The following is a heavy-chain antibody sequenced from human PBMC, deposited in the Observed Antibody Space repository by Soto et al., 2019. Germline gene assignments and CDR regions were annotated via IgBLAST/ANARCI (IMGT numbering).Heavy chain of an antibody. D-gene: IGHD3-10*01. CDR1: GYSFAGYW. V-gene: IGHV5-51*01. J-gene: IGHJ5*02. CDR3: ARQTDGSGSLNWFDP. Sequence: GESLQISCKGSGYSFAGYWITWVRQKPGKGLEWMGIIYPGDSDTSYSPSFQGQVTISADKSIRPAYLKWSSLKAADTAMYYCARQTDGSGSLNWFDPWGQGTLVTVSS. CDR2: IYPGDSDT.